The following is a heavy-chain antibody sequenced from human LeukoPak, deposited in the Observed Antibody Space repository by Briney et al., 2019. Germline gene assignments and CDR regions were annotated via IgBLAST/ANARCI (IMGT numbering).Heavy chain of an antibody. CDR3: ARGRYQLLTYY. V-gene: IGHV3-7*01. J-gene: IGHJ4*02. CDR1: GFTFSSYW. CDR2: INKDGSEK. D-gene: IGHD2-2*01. Sequence: GGSLRLSCAASGFTFSSYWMSWVRQAPGKGLEWVANINKDGSEKYYVDSVKGRFTISRDNAKNSLYLQMNSLRAEDTAVYYCARGRYQLLTYYWGQGTLVTVSS.